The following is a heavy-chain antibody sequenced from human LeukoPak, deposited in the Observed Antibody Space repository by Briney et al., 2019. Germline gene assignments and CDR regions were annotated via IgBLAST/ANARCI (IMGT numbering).Heavy chain of an antibody. CDR1: GGSISSYY. Sequence: SETLSPTCTVSGGSISSYYWSWIRQPPGKGLEWIGYIYYSGSTNYNPSLKSRVTISVDTSKNQFSLKLSSVTAADTAVYYCARERSIAAAGYYYYGMDVWGQGTTVTVSS. CDR2: IYYSGST. D-gene: IGHD6-13*01. CDR3: ARERSIAAAGYYYYGMDV. V-gene: IGHV4-59*01. J-gene: IGHJ6*02.